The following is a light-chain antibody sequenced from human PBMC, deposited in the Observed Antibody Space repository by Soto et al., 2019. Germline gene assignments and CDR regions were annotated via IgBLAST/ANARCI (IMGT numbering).Light chain of an antibody. CDR1: QSVNAW. J-gene: IGKJ1*01. Sequence: DIQMTQSPSTLSASVGDRVTITCRASQSVNAWVAWYQQKPGKAPKLLIYKASNLEGGVPLRFSGSRSGTEFTLAIGSLQHDDFATYYCQQYNSFPPAFGKGTKVEI. CDR3: QQYNSFPPA. CDR2: KAS. V-gene: IGKV1-5*03.